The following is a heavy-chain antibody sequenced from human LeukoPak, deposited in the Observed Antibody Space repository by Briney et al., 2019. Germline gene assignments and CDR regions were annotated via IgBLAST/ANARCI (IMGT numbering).Heavy chain of an antibody. J-gene: IGHJ4*02. V-gene: IGHV3-23*01. D-gene: IGHD6-6*01. CDR1: GFTFTSYA. CDR3: ANWVEGARPSLDY. CDR2: ISGSGGNT. Sequence: GGSLRLSCAASGFTFTSYAMSWVRQAPGTGLGWVSAISGSGGNTYYADSVKGRFTISRDNSKNTLYLQMNSLRAEDTAVYYCANWVEGARPSLDYWGQGALVTVSS.